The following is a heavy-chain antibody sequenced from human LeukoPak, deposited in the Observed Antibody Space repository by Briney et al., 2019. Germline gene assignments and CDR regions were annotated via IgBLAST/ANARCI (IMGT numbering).Heavy chain of an antibody. CDR2: ISYDGNNK. J-gene: IGHJ4*02. V-gene: IGHV3-30-3*01. Sequence: PGGSLRLSCAASGFTFSSYAIHWVRQAPGKGLEWVAVISYDGNNKYYSDSMKGRFTISRDNSKNTLYLQMASLRSENTAVYYCARKGGLTGDFDYWGQGTLVTVSS. CDR3: ARKGGLTGDFDY. D-gene: IGHD3-16*01. CDR1: GFTFSSYA.